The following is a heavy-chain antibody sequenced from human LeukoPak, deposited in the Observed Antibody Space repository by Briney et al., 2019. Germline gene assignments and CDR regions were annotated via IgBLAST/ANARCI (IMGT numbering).Heavy chain of an antibody. J-gene: IGHJ5*02. CDR1: GASVSGSAYY. CDR3: ARVYYDSSGYYGGWFDP. V-gene: IGHV4-39*07. Sequence: SETLSLTCTVSGASVSGSAYYWGWIRQPPGKGLEWIGNIYYSGSTYYNESLESRVTISVDTSKNQFSLKLSSVTAADTAVYYCARVYYDSSGYYGGWFDPWGQGTLVTVSS. CDR2: IYYSGST. D-gene: IGHD3-22*01.